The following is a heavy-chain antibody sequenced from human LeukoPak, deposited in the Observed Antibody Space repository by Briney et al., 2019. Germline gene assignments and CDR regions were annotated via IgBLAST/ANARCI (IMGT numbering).Heavy chain of an antibody. J-gene: IGHJ3*02. CDR1: GFTFSSYW. D-gene: IGHD6-13*01. CDR2: IKQAGSEK. Sequence: GGSLRLSCAASGFTFSSYWMSWVRQAPGKGLEWVANIKQAGSEKNYVDSVKGRLTISRDNAKNSLFLQMNSLRAEDTAVYYCAREVAGTFDIWGQGTMVTVSS. V-gene: IGHV3-7*01. CDR3: AREVAGTFDI.